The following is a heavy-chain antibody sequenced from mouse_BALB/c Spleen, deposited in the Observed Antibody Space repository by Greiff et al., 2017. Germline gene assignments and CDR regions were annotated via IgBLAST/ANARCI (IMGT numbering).Heavy chain of an antibody. J-gene: IGHJ3*01. CDR3: TLGGSSRPWFAY. D-gene: IGHD1-1*01. Sequence: QVQLQQPGAELVRPGASVKLSCKASGYTFTSYWINWVKQRPGQGLEWIGNIYPSDSYTNYNQKFKDKATLTVDKSSSTAYMQLSSPTSEDSAVYYCTLGGSSRPWFAYWGQGTLVTVSA. CDR1: GYTFTSYW. V-gene: IGHV1-69*02. CDR2: IYPSDSYT.